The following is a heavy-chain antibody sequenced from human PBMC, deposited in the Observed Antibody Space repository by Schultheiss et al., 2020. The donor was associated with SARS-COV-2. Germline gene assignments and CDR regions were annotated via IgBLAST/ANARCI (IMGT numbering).Heavy chain of an antibody. D-gene: IGHD6-13*01. V-gene: IGHV4-59*01. Sequence: SETLSLTCTVSGGSISSYYWSWIRQPPGKGLEWIGYIYYSGSTNYNPSLKSRVTISVDTSKNQFSLKLSSVTAADTAVYYCAAGIAAAGPTYYYYGMDVWGQGTTVTVSS. CDR2: IYYSGST. CDR3: AAGIAAAGPTYYYYGMDV. J-gene: IGHJ6*02. CDR1: GGSISSYY.